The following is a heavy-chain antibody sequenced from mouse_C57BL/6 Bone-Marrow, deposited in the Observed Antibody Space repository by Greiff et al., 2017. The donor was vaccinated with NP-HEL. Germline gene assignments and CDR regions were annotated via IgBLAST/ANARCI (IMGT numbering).Heavy chain of an antibody. CDR2: ISTGGGST. CDR3: ARHGGPGVYYFDY. D-gene: IGHD3-3*01. J-gene: IGHJ2*01. CDR1: GFTFSDYY. Sequence: DVMLVESGGGLVQPGGSLKLSCAASGFTFSDYYMYWVRQTPEKRLEWVAYISTGGGSTYYPDTVKGRFTISRDNAKNTLYLQMSRLKSEDTAMYYCARHGGPGVYYFDYWGQGTTLTVSS. V-gene: IGHV5-12*01.